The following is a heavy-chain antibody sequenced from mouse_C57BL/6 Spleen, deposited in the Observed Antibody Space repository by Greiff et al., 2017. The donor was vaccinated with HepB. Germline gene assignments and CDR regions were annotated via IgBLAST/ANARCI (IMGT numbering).Heavy chain of an antibody. J-gene: IGHJ2*01. CDR1: GYTFTSYW. CDR2: IYPGSGST. V-gene: IGHV1-55*01. Sequence: QVQLKQPGAELVKPGASVKMSCKASGYTFTSYWITWVKQRPGQGLEWIGDIYPGSGSTNYNEKFKSKATLTVDTSSSTAYMQLSSLTSEDSAVYYCANYYYGSSEYYFDYWGQGTTLTVSS. D-gene: IGHD1-1*01. CDR3: ANYYYGSSEYYFDY.